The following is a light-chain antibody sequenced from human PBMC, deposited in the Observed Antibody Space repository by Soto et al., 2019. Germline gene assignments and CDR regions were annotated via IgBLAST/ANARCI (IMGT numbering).Light chain of an antibody. J-gene: IGKJ4*01. CDR2: KAS. V-gene: IGKV1-5*03. Sequence: DIQMTQSPSTLSASVGDRVTIACRASQSISIWLAWYQQKPGKAPKLLIYKASPLESGVPSRFSGSGSGTEFTLTISSLQPDDFATYYCQQYNSYPTFGGGTKVEIK. CDR1: QSISIW. CDR3: QQYNSYPT.